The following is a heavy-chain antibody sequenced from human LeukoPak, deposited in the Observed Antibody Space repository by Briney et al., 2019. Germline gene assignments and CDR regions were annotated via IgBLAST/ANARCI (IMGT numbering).Heavy chain of an antibody. CDR2: ISYDGSNK. D-gene: IGHD6-19*01. CDR1: GLTFSSDG. CDR3: ARDRLEAVAGFYYYHGMDV. V-gene: IGHV3-30*04. Sequence: GGSRRLSCAASGLTFSSDGMHWVGQAPGKGLEWVAVISYDGSNKYYADSVKGRFTISRDNSKNPLYLQMNSLRAEDTAVYYCARDRLEAVAGFYYYHGMDVWRQGTTVTVPS. J-gene: IGHJ6*02.